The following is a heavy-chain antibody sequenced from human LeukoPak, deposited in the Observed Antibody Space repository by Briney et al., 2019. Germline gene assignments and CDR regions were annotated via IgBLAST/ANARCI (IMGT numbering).Heavy chain of an antibody. Sequence: GGSLRLSCAASGFTFSSYGMHWVRQAPGKGLEWVAFIRYDGSNKYYADSVKGRFTISRDNAKNSLYLQMNSLRAEDTAVYYCARDGYSSGCFDYWGQGTLVTVSS. D-gene: IGHD6-19*01. CDR3: ARDGYSSGCFDY. CDR1: GFTFSSYG. J-gene: IGHJ4*02. V-gene: IGHV3-30*02. CDR2: IRYDGSNK.